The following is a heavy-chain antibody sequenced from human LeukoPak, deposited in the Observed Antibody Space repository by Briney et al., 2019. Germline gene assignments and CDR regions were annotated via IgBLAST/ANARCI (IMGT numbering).Heavy chain of an antibody. CDR2: IIPILGTS. V-gene: IGHV1-69*13. CDR1: GDTFTSYG. Sequence: GASVKVSCKASGDTFTSYGISWVRQAPGQGLEWMGGIIPILGTSNYAQKFQGRVTITADESTSTAYMELSSLRSEDTAVYYCASAYCGGDCYSFNWYFDLRGRGTLVTVSS. D-gene: IGHD2-21*02. CDR3: ASAYCGGDCYSFNWYFDL. J-gene: IGHJ2*01.